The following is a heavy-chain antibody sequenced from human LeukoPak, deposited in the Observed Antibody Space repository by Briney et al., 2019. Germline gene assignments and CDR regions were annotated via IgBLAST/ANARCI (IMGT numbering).Heavy chain of an antibody. V-gene: IGHV1-18*01. D-gene: IGHD2-2*01. CDR1: GYTFTSYG. Sequence: ASVKVSCKASGYTFTSYGISWVRQAPGQGLEWMGWISAYNGNTNYAQKLQGRVTMTTDTSTSTAYMELRSLRSDDTAVYYCARDAVVVPAAIAGATTNFDYWGQGTLVTVSS. CDR2: ISAYNGNT. J-gene: IGHJ4*02. CDR3: ARDAVVVPAAIAGATTNFDY.